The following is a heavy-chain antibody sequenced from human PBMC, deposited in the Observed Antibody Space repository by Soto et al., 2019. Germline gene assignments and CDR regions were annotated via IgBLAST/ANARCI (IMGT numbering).Heavy chain of an antibody. Sequence: QTGGSLRLSCAASGFTFSSHGMHWVRQAPGKGLEWVAFISYAGTERNYADSVKGRFSVSRDNPQSKVYLQMNSLRAEDTALYYCATARVSSSNYYLDYWGQGTLVTVSS. V-gene: IGHV3-33*05. CDR1: GFTFSSHG. J-gene: IGHJ4*02. D-gene: IGHD6-13*01. CDR2: ISYAGTER. CDR3: ATARVSSSNYYLDY.